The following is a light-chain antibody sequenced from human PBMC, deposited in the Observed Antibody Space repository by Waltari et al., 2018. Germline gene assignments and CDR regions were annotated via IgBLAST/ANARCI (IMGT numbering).Light chain of an antibody. Sequence: EILLTQSPGTLSLSPGERATLSCRASQSVTRALAWYQQKPGQAPRLLIYGVSNRATGIPDRFSGSGSGTDFSLTISRLEPEDFAVYYCQHYVRLPATFGQGTKVGIK. CDR3: QHYVRLPAT. V-gene: IGKV3-20*01. CDR2: GVS. CDR1: QSVTRA. J-gene: IGKJ1*01.